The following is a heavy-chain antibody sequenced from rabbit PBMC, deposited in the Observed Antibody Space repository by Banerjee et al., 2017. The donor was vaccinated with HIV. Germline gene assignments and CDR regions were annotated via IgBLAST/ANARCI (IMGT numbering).Heavy chain of an antibody. CDR3: ARDLDDVIGWNFGW. V-gene: IGHV1S45*01. D-gene: IGHD4-1*01. CDR1: GFAFNSVYD. Sequence: QEQLVESGGGLVQPEGSLTLTCTASGFAFNSVYDMCWVRQAPGKGLEWIGYIYSTIHYTYYATWAKGRFTISKTSSTTVTLQMTSLTVVDTATYFCARDLDDVIGWNFGWWGPGTLVTVS. CDR2: IYSTIHYT. J-gene: IGHJ4*01.